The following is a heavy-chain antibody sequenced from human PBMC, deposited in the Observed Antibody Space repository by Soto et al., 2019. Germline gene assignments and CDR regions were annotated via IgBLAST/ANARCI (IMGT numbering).Heavy chain of an antibody. CDR2: ISTYSGDP. D-gene: IGHD3-16*02. Sequence: QVQLVQSGAEVKKPGASVKVACKASGYSFTSNAITWVRQAPGQGLEWMGGISTYSGDPNYAQKFQGRVTMTTDTSTNTAYMEVSSRRSDDTAVYYCARVWGSYQAPSGGAGFDPWGQGTLVTVSS. J-gene: IGHJ5*02. V-gene: IGHV1-18*04. CDR3: ARVWGSYQAPSGGAGFDP. CDR1: GYSFTSNA.